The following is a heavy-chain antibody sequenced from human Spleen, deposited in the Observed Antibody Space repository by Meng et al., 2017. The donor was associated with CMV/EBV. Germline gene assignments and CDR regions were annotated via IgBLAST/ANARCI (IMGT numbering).Heavy chain of an antibody. CDR1: GGTFSSYT. J-gene: IGHJ6*02. CDR2: IIPIFGTA. Sequence: SVKVSCKASGGTFSSYTISWVRQAPGQGLEWMGGIIPIFGTANYAQKFQGRVTITTDESTSTAYMELSSLRSEDTAVYYCAREIEDYCSSTSCYNYYYYGMDVWGQGTTVTVSS. V-gene: IGHV1-69*05. CDR3: AREIEDYCSSTSCYNYYYYGMDV. D-gene: IGHD2-2*02.